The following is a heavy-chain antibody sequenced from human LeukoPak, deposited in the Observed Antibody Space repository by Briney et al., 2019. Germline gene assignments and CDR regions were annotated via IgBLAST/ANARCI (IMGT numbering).Heavy chain of an antibody. CDR1: GLSVSNYW. CDR3: ARDSDPRFDY. V-gene: IGHV3-7*01. CDR2: IKQDGSEK. J-gene: IGHJ4*02. Sequence: PGGSLRLSCVASGLSVSNYWMSWVRQGPGKGLEWVANIKQDGSEKYYVDSLKGRFTISRDTAKNSLYLQMDSLRAEDTAVYYCARDSDPRFDYWGQGTLVTVSS.